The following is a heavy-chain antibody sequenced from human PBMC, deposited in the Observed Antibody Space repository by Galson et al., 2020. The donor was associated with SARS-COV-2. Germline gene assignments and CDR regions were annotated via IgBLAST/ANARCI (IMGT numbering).Heavy chain of an antibody. CDR3: AKDLPSGYDPPPWYYYGMDV. CDR1: GFTFSSYA. CDR2: ISGSGGST. Sequence: GGSLRLSCAASGFTFSSYAMSWVRQAPGKGLEWVSAISGSGGSTYYADSVKGRFTISRDNSKNTLYLQMNSLRAEDTAVYYCAKDLPSGYDPPPWYYYGMDVWGQGTTVTVSS. D-gene: IGHD5-12*01. J-gene: IGHJ6*02. V-gene: IGHV3-23*01.